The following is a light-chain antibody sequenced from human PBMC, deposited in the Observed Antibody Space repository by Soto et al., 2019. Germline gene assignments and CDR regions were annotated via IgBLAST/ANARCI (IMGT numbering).Light chain of an antibody. CDR2: NTN. CDR1: SSNVGINS. V-gene: IGLV1-44*01. CDR3: AAWDDSLNGPV. Sequence: QCALTRPPSASGAPRQGGAIPCSGSSSNVGINSVSLYQQFPGAAPKVPIYNTNQRPSGVPDRFSGSKSGTSASLAISGLQPEDEADYYCAAWDDSLNGPVFGGGTKLTVL. J-gene: IGLJ2*01.